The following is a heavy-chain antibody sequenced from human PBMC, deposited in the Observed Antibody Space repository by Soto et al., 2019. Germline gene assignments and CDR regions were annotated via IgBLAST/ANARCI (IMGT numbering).Heavy chain of an antibody. CDR3: ARQGRVLLLIVS. V-gene: IGHV4-39*01. Sequence: SETLSLTCSVFGGSISSNTYYWGWIRQPPGKGLEWIGSIFYSGSTYYNPSLKSRVTISVDTSKNQFSLKLSSVTASDTAVYYCARQGRVLLLIVSWGPGTLVTVSS. CDR1: GGSISSNTYY. J-gene: IGHJ4*02. CDR2: IFYSGST. D-gene: IGHD3-10*01.